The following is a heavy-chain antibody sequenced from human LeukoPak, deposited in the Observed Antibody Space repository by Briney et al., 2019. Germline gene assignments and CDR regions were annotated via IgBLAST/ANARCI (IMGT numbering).Heavy chain of an antibody. V-gene: IGHV3-11*01. CDR2: ISSSGSTI. D-gene: IGHD4-17*01. Sequence: PGGSLRLSCAASGFTFSDYYMSWIRQAPGKGLEWVSYISSSGSTIYYADSVKGRFTISRDNAKNSLYLQMNSLRAEDTAVYYCAGIDDYGDYSDHWGQGTLVTVSS. J-gene: IGHJ4*02. CDR1: GFTFSDYY. CDR3: AGIDDYGDYSDH.